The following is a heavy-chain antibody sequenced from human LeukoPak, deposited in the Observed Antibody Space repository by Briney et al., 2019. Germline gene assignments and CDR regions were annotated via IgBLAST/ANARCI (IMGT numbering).Heavy chain of an antibody. CDR2: IKQDGSEK. Sequence: PGGSLRLSCAASGFTLSTYWVNWVRQAPGKGLEWMATIKQDGSEKYYVDSVKGRFTISRDNAKNSLYLQMNSLRAEDTAVYYCARDFGRWFLDYWGQGTLVTVSS. J-gene: IGHJ4*02. CDR3: ARDFGRWFLDY. D-gene: IGHD4-23*01. CDR1: GFTLSTYW. V-gene: IGHV3-7*01.